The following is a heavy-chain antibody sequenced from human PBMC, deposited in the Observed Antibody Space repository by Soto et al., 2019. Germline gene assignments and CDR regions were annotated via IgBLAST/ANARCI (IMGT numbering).Heavy chain of an antibody. Sequence: SLRLSCAASGLDFSSEVMCWVRQAPGKGLEWVSSISGSGRTIYHADSMRGRFAISRDNSKNSLYLQLNNLRVDDTAVYYCAKVGPSYYYGMDVWGQGTTVTVSS. V-gene: IGHV3-23*01. D-gene: IGHD1-26*01. CDR2: ISGSGRTI. CDR1: GLDFSSEV. J-gene: IGHJ6*02. CDR3: AKVGPSYYYGMDV.